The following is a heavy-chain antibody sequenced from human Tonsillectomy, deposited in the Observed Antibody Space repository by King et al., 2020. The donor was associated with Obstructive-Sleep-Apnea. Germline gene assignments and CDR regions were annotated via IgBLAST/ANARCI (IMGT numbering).Heavy chain of an antibody. D-gene: IGHD3-22*01. Sequence: VQLVESGGGLVQPGGSLRLSCAASGFTFSIYWMHWVRQPPGKGLVWVSRINSDGRSTSYADSVKGRFTISRDNAKNTLYLQMNSPRAEDTAVYYCARDPVDSSGTYFDYWGQGTLVTVSS. CDR3: ARDPVDSSGTYFDY. CDR2: INSDGRST. V-gene: IGHV3-74*01. CDR1: GFTFSIYW. J-gene: IGHJ4*02.